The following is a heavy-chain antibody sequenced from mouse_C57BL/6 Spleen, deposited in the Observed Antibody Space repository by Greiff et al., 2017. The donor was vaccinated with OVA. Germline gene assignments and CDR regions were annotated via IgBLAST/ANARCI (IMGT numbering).Heavy chain of an antibody. V-gene: IGHV3-6*01. D-gene: IGHD4-1*01. CDR2: ISYDGSN. J-gene: IGHJ2*01. CDR1: GYSITSGYY. Sequence: DVQLQESGPGLVKPSQSLSLTCSVTGYSITSGYYWNWIRQFPGNKLEWMGYISYDGSNNYNPSLKNRISITRDTSKNQFFLKLNSVTTEDTATYYCVTGTRYFDYWGQGTTLTVSS. CDR3: VTGTRYFDY.